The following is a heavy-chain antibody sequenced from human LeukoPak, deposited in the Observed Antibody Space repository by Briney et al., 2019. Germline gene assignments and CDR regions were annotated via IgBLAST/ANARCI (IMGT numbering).Heavy chain of an antibody. V-gene: IGHV4-31*03. CDR1: GGSISSGGNY. Sequence: SQTLSLTCTVSGGSISSGGNYWSWIRQHPGKGLERLGYIYYSGSTYYSPSLKSRVTISVDTSKNQFSLKLSSVTAADTAVYYCARYLYSSGWYYFDYWGQGTLVTVSS. D-gene: IGHD6-19*01. J-gene: IGHJ4*02. CDR2: IYYSGST. CDR3: ARYLYSSGWYYFDY.